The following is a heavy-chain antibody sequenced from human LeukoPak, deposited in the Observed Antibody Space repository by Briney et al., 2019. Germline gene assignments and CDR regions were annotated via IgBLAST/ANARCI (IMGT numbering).Heavy chain of an antibody. Sequence: SETLSLTFTVSGGSISSYYWSWIRQPPGKGLEWIGYVYYSGSTNYNPSLKSRVTISVDTSKKQFSLKLSSVTAADTAVYYCARANYGFGNEFDYWGQGTLVTVSS. V-gene: IGHV4-59*08. D-gene: IGHD3-3*01. J-gene: IGHJ4*02. CDR3: ARANYGFGNEFDY. CDR2: VYYSGST. CDR1: GGSISSYY.